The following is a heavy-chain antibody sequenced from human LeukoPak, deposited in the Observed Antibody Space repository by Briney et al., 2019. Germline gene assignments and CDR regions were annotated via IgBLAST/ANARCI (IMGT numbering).Heavy chain of an antibody. CDR1: GFTFSSYA. J-gene: IGHJ6*03. D-gene: IGHD3-10*01. V-gene: IGHV3-30*04. CDR3: AKDLGYYGSRYMDV. Sequence: GGSLRLSCAASGFTFSSYAMHWVRQAPGKGLEWVAVISYDGSNKYYADSVKGRFTISRDNSKNTLYLQMNSLRAEDTAVYYCAKDLGYYGSRYMDVWGKGTTVTVSS. CDR2: ISYDGSNK.